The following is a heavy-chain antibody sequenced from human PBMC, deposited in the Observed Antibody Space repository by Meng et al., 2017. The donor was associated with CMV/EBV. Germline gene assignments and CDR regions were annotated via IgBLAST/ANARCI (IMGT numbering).Heavy chain of an antibody. CDR2: IYYSGST. CDR1: GGSVSSGSYY. CDR3: AREVTIFGVALTYYYYGMDV. D-gene: IGHD3-3*01. Sequence: SETLSLTCTVSGGSVSSGSYYWSWIRQPPGKGLEWIGSIYYSGSTYYNPSLKSRVTISVDTSKNQFSLKLSSVTAADTAVYYCAREVTIFGVALTYYYYGMDVWGQGTTVTVSS. J-gene: IGHJ6*02. V-gene: IGHV4-39*07.